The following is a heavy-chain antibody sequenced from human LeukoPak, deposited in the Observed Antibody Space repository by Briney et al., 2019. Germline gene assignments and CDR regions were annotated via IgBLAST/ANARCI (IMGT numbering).Heavy chain of an antibody. D-gene: IGHD3-22*01. CDR3: AKDSDSSGFFEPPDF. CDR2: INWSGVST. CDR1: GFTFNDYA. J-gene: IGHJ4*02. Sequence: HSGGSLRLSFAASGFTFNDYAMHWVRQGPGKGLEWVSLINWSGVSTYYADSVKGRFTISRDNNKDSLFLQMSSLRPEGTALYYCAKDSDSSGFFEPPDFWGQGTLVTVSS. V-gene: IGHV3-43D*03.